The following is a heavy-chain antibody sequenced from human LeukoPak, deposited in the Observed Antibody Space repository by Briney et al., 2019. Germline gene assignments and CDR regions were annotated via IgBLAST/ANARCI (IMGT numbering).Heavy chain of an antibody. Sequence: ASVKVSCKAFGYTFTGYWMHWVRQAPGQGLEWMGWINPNSGGTNYAQKFQGRVTMTRDTSISTAYMELSRLRSDDTAVYYCARGELERHSGWFDPWGQGTLVTVSS. V-gene: IGHV1-2*02. CDR3: ARGELERHSGWFDP. CDR1: GYTFTGYW. CDR2: INPNSGGT. J-gene: IGHJ5*02. D-gene: IGHD1-1*01.